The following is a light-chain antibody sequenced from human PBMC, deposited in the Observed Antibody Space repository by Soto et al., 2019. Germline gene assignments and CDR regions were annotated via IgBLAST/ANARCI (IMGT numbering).Light chain of an antibody. J-gene: IGLJ2*01. CDR3: CSYAGSNTYVV. V-gene: IGLV2-23*01. CDR1: SSDVGSYNF. Sequence: QSVLTQPASVSGSPGQSITISCTGTSSDVGSYNFVSWYQQYPGKAPKLMIYEGTKRPSGISDRFSGSKSGNTASLTISGLQAEDEAAYYCCSYAGSNTYVVFGGGTKLTVL. CDR2: EGT.